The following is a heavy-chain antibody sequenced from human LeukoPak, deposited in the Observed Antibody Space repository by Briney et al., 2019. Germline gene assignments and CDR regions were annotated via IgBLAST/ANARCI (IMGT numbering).Heavy chain of an antibody. CDR1: GYSFTSNW. V-gene: IGHV5-51*01. CDR3: AKEGTTVVRRGYGMDV. D-gene: IGHD4-23*01. Sequence: GESLKISCKGCGYSFTSNWIAWVRQMPGKGLEWMGIIYPGDSDTRYSPSFQGQVTISADKSISTTYLQWSSLKASDTAMYYCAKEGTTVVRRGYGMDVWGQGTSVTVSS. J-gene: IGHJ6*02. CDR2: IYPGDSDT.